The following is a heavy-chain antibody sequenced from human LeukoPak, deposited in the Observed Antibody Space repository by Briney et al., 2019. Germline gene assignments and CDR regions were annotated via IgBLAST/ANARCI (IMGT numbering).Heavy chain of an antibody. D-gene: IGHD6-13*01. CDR3: ARGSYSSSWYPSYYFDY. CDR1: GYSISSDYY. CDR2: IYHSGST. Sequence: SETLSLTCTVSGYSISSDYYWGWIRQPPGKGLEWIGSIYHSGSTNYNPSLKSRVTISVDTSKNQFSLKLSSVTAADTAVYYCARGSYSSSWYPSYYFDYWGQGTLVTVSS. V-gene: IGHV4-38-2*02. J-gene: IGHJ4*02.